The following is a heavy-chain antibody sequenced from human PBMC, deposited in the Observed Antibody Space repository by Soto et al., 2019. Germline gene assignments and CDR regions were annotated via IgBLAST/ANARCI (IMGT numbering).Heavy chain of an antibody. CDR3: ARYHYYYCMDV. CDR1: GYTFTTYD. Sequence: QVQLVQSGAEVRKPGASVKVSCKASGYTFTTYDINWVRQATGQGLEWMGWMNPNSGNTVYAQKFQGRVTMTRNTSIKTAYMELTRLTSDDTAVYYCARYHYYYCMDVWGQGTTVTVSS. CDR2: MNPNSGNT. J-gene: IGHJ6*02. V-gene: IGHV1-8*01. D-gene: IGHD3-22*01.